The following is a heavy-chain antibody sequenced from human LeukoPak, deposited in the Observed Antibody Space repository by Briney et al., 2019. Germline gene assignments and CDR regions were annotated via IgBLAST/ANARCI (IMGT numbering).Heavy chain of an antibody. CDR2: IYTSGST. CDR1: GGSISSGSYY. Sequence: PSQTLSLTCTLSGGSISSGSYYWSWIRQPAGKGLEWIGRIYTSGSTNYNPSLKSRVTISVDTSKNQFSLKLSSVTAADTAVYYCARGRLGFLYYYYYMDVWGKGTTVTVSS. D-gene: IGHD3-16*01. V-gene: IGHV4-61*02. J-gene: IGHJ6*03. CDR3: ARGRLGFLYYYYYMDV.